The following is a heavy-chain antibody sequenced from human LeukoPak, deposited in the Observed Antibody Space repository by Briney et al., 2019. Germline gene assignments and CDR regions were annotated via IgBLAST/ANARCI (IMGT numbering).Heavy chain of an antibody. Sequence: GESLKISCKGSGYSLTSYWIGWVRQMPGKGLEWMGIIYPGDSDTRYSPSSQGQVTISADKSISPAYLQWSSLKASDTAMYYCYTTVVTYTAFDIWGQGTMVTVSS. CDR3: YTTVVTYTAFDI. D-gene: IGHD4-23*01. CDR2: IYPGDSDT. J-gene: IGHJ3*02. CDR1: GYSLTSYW. V-gene: IGHV5-51*01.